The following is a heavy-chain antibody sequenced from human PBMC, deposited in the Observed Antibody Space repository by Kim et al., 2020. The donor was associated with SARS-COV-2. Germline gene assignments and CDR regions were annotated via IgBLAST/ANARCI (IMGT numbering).Heavy chain of an antibody. V-gene: IGHV4-31*03. CDR1: GGSFSSGAYYY. CDR2: IYNSGGT. Sequence: SETLSLTCTVSGGSFSSGAYYYWSWIRQHPGKGLEWIGYIYNSGGTYYNPSLMSRLTISIDTSKNHFPLKLSSVTAADTAVYFCARAITGVYYFDYWGQGTLVTVSS. J-gene: IGHJ4*02. CDR3: ARAITGVYYFDY. D-gene: IGHD7-27*01.